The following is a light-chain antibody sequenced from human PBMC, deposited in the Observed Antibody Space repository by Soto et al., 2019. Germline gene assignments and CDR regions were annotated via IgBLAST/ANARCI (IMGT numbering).Light chain of an antibody. J-gene: IGLJ1*01. CDR3: YSSRSSSSTFYV. CDR1: SSDIGGSHY. Sequence: QSALTQPASVSWSPGQSITISCAGTSSDIGGSHYVSWYQQHPGKAPKLMIYGVSNRPSGVSNRFSGSKSGNTASLTISGLQAEDEADYFCYSSRSSSSTFYVFGTGTKLTVL. CDR2: GVS. V-gene: IGLV2-14*03.